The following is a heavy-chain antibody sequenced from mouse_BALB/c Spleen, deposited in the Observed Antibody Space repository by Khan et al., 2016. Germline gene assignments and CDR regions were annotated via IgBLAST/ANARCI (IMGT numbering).Heavy chain of an antibody. Sequence: VKLLESGPGLVKLSQSLFLACSITGFPITTAYYSIWIRQSPGKPPEWQGHIPRSGVTFYNPSLQLSISITREPSENQYFLPFNAVTTEDPDMYYCEEGKSDYWYFEDSGAGNTVNVSS. V-gene: IGHV12-3*02. CDR3: EEGKSDYWYFED. J-gene: IGHJ1*01. CDR1: GFPITTAYY. D-gene: IGHD3-3*01. CDR2: IPRSGVT.